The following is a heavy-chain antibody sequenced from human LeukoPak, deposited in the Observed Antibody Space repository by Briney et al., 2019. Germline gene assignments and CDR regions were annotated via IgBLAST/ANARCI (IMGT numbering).Heavy chain of an antibody. CDR3: ARVGNHDFWSGYLDY. CDR2: ISSSSSYI. CDR1: GFTFSTYT. J-gene: IGHJ4*02. Sequence: PGGSLRLSCAASGFTFSTYTMNWVRQAPGKGLEWVSSISSSSSYIYYADSVKGRFTISRDNAKNSLYLQMNSLRAEDTAVYYCARVGNHDFWSGYLDYWGQGTLVTVSS. D-gene: IGHD3-3*01. V-gene: IGHV3-21*04.